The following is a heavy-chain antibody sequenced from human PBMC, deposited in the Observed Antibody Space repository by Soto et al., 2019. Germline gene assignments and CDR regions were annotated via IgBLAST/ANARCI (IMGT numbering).Heavy chain of an antibody. CDR3: ARDYYDSSGYYHDAFDI. D-gene: IGHD3-22*01. V-gene: IGHV1-69*06. Sequence: SVKVSCKASGGTFSSYAISWVRQAPGQGLEWMGGIIPIFGTSNYAQKFQGRVTITADKSTSTAYMELSSLRSEDTAVYYCARDYYDSSGYYHDAFDIWGKRTMVTVSS. J-gene: IGHJ3*02. CDR1: GGTFSSYA. CDR2: IIPIFGTS.